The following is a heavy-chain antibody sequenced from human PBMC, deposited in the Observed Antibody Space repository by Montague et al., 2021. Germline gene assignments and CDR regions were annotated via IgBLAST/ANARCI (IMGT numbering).Heavy chain of an antibody. J-gene: IGHJ5*01. Sequence: SETLSLTCTVSGGSISNSGYYWDWNRQPPGKGLEWIGYIYYSGSTYHNPSLQSRVTISVDTSKNQFSLRLTSVTAADTAVYYCARRSSWRGRGWFDSWGRGTLVTVSS. CDR1: GGSISNSGYY. D-gene: IGHD6-13*01. V-gene: IGHV4-39*01. CDR2: IYYSGST. CDR3: ARRSSWRGRGWFDS.